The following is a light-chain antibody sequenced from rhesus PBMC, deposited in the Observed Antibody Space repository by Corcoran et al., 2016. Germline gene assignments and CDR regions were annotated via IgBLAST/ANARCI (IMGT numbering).Light chain of an antibody. V-gene: IGKV1-74*01. CDR1: ENVNKY. CDR2: KAS. J-gene: IGKJ3*01. Sequence: DIQMTQSPSSLSASVGDRVTITCRASENVNKYLNWYQQQPGKAHKVLIYKASTLQSGVQSMFSGSGSGTDYTFTISSLQSEDVATYYCQHNYGTPFTFGPGTKLDIK. CDR3: QHNYGTPFT.